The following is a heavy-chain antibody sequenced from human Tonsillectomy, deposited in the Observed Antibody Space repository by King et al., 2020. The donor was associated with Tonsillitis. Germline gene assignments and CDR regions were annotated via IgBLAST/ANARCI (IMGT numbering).Heavy chain of an antibody. D-gene: IGHD6-13*01. CDR2: ISRSSSYI. CDR1: GFTFSSYS. J-gene: IGHJ4*02. Sequence: VQLVESGGGLVKPGGSLRLSCAASGFTFSSYSMNWVRQAPGKGLEWVSSISRSSSYIYYADSVKGRFTISRENAKNSLYLQMNSLRAEDTAVYNCAILPYLAAAADIFDYWGQGTLVTVSS. V-gene: IGHV3-21*01. CDR3: AILPYLAAAADIFDY.